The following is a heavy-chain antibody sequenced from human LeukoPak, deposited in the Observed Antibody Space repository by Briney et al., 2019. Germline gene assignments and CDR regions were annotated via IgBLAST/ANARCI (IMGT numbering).Heavy chain of an antibody. J-gene: IGHJ6*03. D-gene: IGHD1-26*01. V-gene: IGHV3-21*04. CDR2: ITSTGTYI. Sequence: GGSLRLSCAASGFSFSDYNMNWVRQAPGKVLEWVSSITSTGTYIFYGDSVKGRFTISRDNARNSLYLQMNGLRPEDTAVYYCARDPYSGNYGPYYYYYMDVWGKGTTVTISS. CDR1: GFSFSDYN. CDR3: ARDPYSGNYGPYYYYYMDV.